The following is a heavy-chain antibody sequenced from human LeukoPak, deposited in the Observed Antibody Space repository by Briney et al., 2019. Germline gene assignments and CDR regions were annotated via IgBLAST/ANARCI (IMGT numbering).Heavy chain of an antibody. V-gene: IGHV4-30-2*01. D-gene: IGHD3-22*01. CDR2: IYHSGST. Sequence: PSQTLSLTCAVSGGSISSGGYSWSWLRQPPGKGLEWIGYIYHSGSTYYNPSLKSRVTISVDRSKNQFSLKLSSVTAADTAVYYCARGNYYDSSGYYGDAFDIWGQGTMVTVSS. J-gene: IGHJ3*02. CDR3: ARGNYYDSSGYYGDAFDI. CDR1: GGSISSGGYS.